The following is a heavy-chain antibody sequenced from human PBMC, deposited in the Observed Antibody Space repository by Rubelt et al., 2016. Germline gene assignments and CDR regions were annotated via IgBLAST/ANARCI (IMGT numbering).Heavy chain of an antibody. Sequence: GGSLRLSCAASGFTVSSNYMSWVRQAPGKGLEWVSVIYSGGSTYYADSVKGRFTISRDNSKNTLYLQMNSLRAEDTAVHYCARCSDSDYYYYGMDVWGQGTTVTVSS. J-gene: IGHJ6*02. D-gene: IGHD2-15*01. CDR3: ARCSDSDYYYYGMDV. CDR2: IYSGGST. V-gene: IGHV3-66*01. CDR1: GFTVSSNY.